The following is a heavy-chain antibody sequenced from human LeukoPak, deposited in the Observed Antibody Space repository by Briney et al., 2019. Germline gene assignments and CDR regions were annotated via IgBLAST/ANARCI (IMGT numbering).Heavy chain of an antibody. Sequence: GGSLRLSCAASGFTFNTYTMSWVRQAPGKGLDWVSGIRGGGGTTYYADSVKGRFTISRDNSANTVFLHMSSLRAEDTALYYCAKHSGSYFIYYVDSWGQGTLVTVSS. CDR3: AKHSGSYFIYYVDS. V-gene: IGHV3-23*01. CDR2: IRGGGGTT. D-gene: IGHD1-26*01. CDR1: GFTFNTYT. J-gene: IGHJ4*02.